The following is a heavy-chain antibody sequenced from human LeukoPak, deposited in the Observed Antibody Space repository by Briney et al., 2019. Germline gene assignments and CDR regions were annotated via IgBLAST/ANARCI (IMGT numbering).Heavy chain of an antibody. Sequence: GASVTVSCKASGGTFSIYAISWVRQAPGQGLEWMGGIIPIFGTANYAQKFQGRVTITTDESTSTAYMELSSLRSEDTGVYYCAREESSGYYRVGAFDIWGQGTMVTVCS. CDR3: AREESSGYYRVGAFDI. CDR2: IIPIFGTA. D-gene: IGHD3-22*01. CDR1: GGTFSIYA. J-gene: IGHJ3*02. V-gene: IGHV1-69*05.